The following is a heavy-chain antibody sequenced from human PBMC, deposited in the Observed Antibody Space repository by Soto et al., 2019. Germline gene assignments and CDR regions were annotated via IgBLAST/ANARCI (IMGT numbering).Heavy chain of an antibody. J-gene: IGHJ4*02. CDR3: TRVRGYSGPFDY. D-gene: IGHD1-26*01. CDR2: IRSKAYGGTT. Sequence: GGSLRLSCTASGFTFGDYAMSWVRQAPGKGLEWVGFIRSKAYGGTTEYAASVKGRFTISRDDSKSIAYLQMNSLKTEDTAVYYCTRVRGYSGPFDYWVQGTLVTVSS. V-gene: IGHV3-49*04. CDR1: GFTFGDYA.